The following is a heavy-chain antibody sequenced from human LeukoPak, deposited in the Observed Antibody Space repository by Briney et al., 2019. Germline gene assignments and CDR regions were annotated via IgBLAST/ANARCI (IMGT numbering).Heavy chain of an antibody. J-gene: IGHJ4*02. CDR2: FDPEDGET. CDR1: GYTLTELS. V-gene: IGHV1-24*01. D-gene: IGHD3-9*01. CDR3: ARDLRLRYFDWLLGTLGY. Sequence: ASVKVSCKVSGYTLTELSMHWVRQAPGKGLEWMGGFDPEDGETIYAQKFQGRVTMTEDTSTDTAYMELRSLRSDDTAVYYCARDLRLRYFDWLLGTLGYWGQGTLVTVSS.